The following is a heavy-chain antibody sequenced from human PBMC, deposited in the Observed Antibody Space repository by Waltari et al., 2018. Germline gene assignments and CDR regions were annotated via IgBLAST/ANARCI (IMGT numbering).Heavy chain of an antibody. CDR3: APLGYCSDGTCYSTDY. Sequence: EVQLSESGGGLVQPGGSLRLSCSACGFTFRNYVMVWFRQAPGKGREWVSSLSHDGDTTYYADSVKGRFSTFRDNSRNTLYLQMNSLRAEDTAVYYCAPLGYCSDGTCYSTDYWGQGTLVTVSS. V-gene: IGHV3-23*01. CDR2: LSHDGDTT. CDR1: GFTFRNYV. D-gene: IGHD2-15*01. J-gene: IGHJ4*02.